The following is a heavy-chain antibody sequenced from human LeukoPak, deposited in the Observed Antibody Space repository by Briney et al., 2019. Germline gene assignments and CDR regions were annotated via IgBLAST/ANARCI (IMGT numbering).Heavy chain of an antibody. J-gene: IGHJ4*02. CDR3: AKVGADCGCDCSTHFDY. CDR2: ISWNSGSI. D-gene: IGHD2-21*02. CDR1: GFNFYDYA. Sequence: HPRGSVRLSCAASGFNFYDYAMQWVRQAPGKGLEGVSGISWNSGSIGYADSVKGRFTISRDNAKNSLYLQMNTLTAEDTAFYYCAKVGADCGCDCSTHFDYWGQGTLVTVSS. V-gene: IGHV3-9*01.